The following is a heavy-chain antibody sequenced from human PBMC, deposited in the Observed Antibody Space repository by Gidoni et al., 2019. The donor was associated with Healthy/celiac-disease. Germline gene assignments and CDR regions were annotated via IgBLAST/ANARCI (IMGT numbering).Heavy chain of an antibody. CDR3: ARVWRGARAFDI. CDR1: GFTFSRYW. Sequence: EVQLVESGGGLVQPGGSVRLSGAASGFTFSRYWMSWVRQAPGKGLECVANIKQDGSEKYYVDSVKGRFTISRDNAKNSLYLQMNSLRAEDTAVYYCARVWRGARAFDIWGQGTMVTVSS. V-gene: IGHV3-7*01. D-gene: IGHD3-3*01. J-gene: IGHJ3*02. CDR2: IKQDGSEK.